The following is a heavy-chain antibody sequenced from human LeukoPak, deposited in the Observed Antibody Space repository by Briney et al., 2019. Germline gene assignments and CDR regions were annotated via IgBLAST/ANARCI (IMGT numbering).Heavy chain of an antibody. Sequence: PGGSLRLSCAASGFTFSDYIMGWVRQAPGKGLEWVGRIRRGANSYTTEYAASVKGRLTISRDDSKNSLYLHMNSLKTEDTAVYHCSRDGGEGGNSAFDIWGQGTMVTVSS. V-gene: IGHV3-72*01. CDR2: IRRGANSYTT. CDR1: GFTFSDYI. J-gene: IGHJ3*02. CDR3: SRDGGEGGNSAFDI. D-gene: IGHD3-16*01.